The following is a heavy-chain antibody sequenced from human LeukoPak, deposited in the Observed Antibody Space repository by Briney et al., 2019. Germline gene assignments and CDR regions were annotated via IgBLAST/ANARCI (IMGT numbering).Heavy chain of an antibody. V-gene: IGHV1-18*01. D-gene: IGHD3-3*01. CDR1: GYTFTSYG. Sequence: PGASVKVSCKASGYTFTSYGISWVRQAPGQGLEWMGWIRAYNGNTNYAQKLQGRVTMTTDTSTSTAYMELRSLRSDDTAVYYCASLITIFGNYYYYYMDVWGKGTTVTVYS. CDR3: ASLITIFGNYYYYYMDV. CDR2: IRAYNGNT. J-gene: IGHJ6*03.